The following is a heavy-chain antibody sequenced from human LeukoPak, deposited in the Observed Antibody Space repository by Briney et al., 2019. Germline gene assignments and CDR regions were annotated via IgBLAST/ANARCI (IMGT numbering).Heavy chain of an antibody. D-gene: IGHD3-16*01. CDR3: ARDRGGDDPIDY. V-gene: IGHV3-33*01. CDR2: IWHDGNNK. J-gene: IGHJ4*02. CDR1: GFTFSSYG. Sequence: GGSLRLSCAASGFTFSSYGMHWVRQAPGQGLEWVAIIWHDGNNKYYADSVKGRFTTSRDNSKNTLYLEMNSLRGEDAAVYYCARDRGGDDPIDYWGQGTLVTVSS.